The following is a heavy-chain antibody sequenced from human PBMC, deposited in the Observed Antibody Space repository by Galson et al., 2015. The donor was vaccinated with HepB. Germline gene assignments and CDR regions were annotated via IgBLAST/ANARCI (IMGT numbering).Heavy chain of an antibody. V-gene: IGHV1-69*13. CDR3: ARFRDDSSGYYEYYFDY. Sequence: SVKVSCKASGGTFSSYAISWVRQAPGQGLEWMGGIIPIFGTANYAQKFQGRVTITADESTSTAYMELSSLRSEDTAVYYCARFRDDSSGYYEYYFDYWGQGTLVTVSS. D-gene: IGHD3-22*01. CDR2: IIPIFGTA. CDR1: GGTFSSYA. J-gene: IGHJ4*02.